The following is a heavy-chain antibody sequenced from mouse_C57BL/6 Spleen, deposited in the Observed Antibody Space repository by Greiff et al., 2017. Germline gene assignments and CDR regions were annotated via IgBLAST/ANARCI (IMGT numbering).Heavy chain of an antibody. CDR1: GYSITSGYD. CDR2: ISYSGST. Sequence: VQLKESGPGMVKPSQSLSLTCTVTGYSITSGYDWHWIRHFPGNKLEWMGYISYSGSTNYNPSLKSRISITHDTSKNHFFLKLNSVTTEDTATYYCARRDSSYAMDYWGQGTSVTVSS. V-gene: IGHV3-1*01. CDR3: ARRDSSYAMDY. D-gene: IGHD1-1*01. J-gene: IGHJ4*01.